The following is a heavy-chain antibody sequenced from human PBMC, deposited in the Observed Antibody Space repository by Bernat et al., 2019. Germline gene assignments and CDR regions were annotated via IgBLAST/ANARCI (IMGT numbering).Heavy chain of an antibody. J-gene: IGHJ4*02. CDR1: GFTFSSYG. V-gene: IGHV3-30*18. Sequence: QVQLVESGGGVVQPGRSLRLSCAASGFTFSSYGMHWVRQAPGKGLEWVAVISYDGSNKYYADSVKGRFTISRDNSKNTLYLQMNRLRAEDTAVYYCAKVRYYGSGSYPFDYWGQGTLVTVSS. D-gene: IGHD3-10*01. CDR2: ISYDGSNK. CDR3: AKVRYYGSGSYPFDY.